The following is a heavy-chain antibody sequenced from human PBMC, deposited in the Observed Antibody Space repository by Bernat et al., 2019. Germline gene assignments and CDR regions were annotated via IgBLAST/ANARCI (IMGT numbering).Heavy chain of an antibody. J-gene: IGHJ4*02. Sequence: EVQLVESGGGLVKPGGSLRLSCAASGFTFSSYSMNWVRQAPGKGLEWVSSISSSSYIYYVDSVKGRFTISRDNAKNSLYLQMNSLRAEDTAVYYCANLPVATTGTNFDYWGQGTLVTVSS. V-gene: IGHV3-21*01. D-gene: IGHD1-1*01. CDR2: ISSSSYI. CDR1: GFTFSSYS. CDR3: ANLPVATTGTNFDY.